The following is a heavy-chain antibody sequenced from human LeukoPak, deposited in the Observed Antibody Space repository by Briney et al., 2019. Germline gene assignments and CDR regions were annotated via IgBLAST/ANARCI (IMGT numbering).Heavy chain of an antibody. Sequence: SETLSLTCTVSGDSISSYYWSWIRQPPGKGLEWIGYIYYSGYTNYNPSLKSRVTISLDTSKNQFSLTLRSVTAADTAMYYCARHFSGAAAPLPFDYWGQGTLVTVSS. CDR2: IYYSGYT. V-gene: IGHV4-59*08. J-gene: IGHJ4*02. CDR3: ARHFSGAAAPLPFDY. CDR1: GDSISSYY. D-gene: IGHD6-13*01.